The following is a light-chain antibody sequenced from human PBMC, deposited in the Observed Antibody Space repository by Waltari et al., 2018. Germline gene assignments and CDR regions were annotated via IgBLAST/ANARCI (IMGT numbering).Light chain of an antibody. Sequence: DIQMTQSPSSVSASVGDRVTLTCRASRVIRNWLAWYQQKPGKAPKLLIYTASSLQSGVPSRFSGSGSGTAFTLTINSLQPEDFATYYCQQANSFPLNFGGGTKVEIK. CDR1: RVIRNW. CDR3: QQANSFPLN. CDR2: TAS. J-gene: IGKJ4*01. V-gene: IGKV1-12*01.